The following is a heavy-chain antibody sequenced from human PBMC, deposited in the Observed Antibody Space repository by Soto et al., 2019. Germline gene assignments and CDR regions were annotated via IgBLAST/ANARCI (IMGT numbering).Heavy chain of an antibody. CDR3: TRPPVGAFDI. J-gene: IGHJ3*02. D-gene: IGHD1-26*01. CDR2: IRSKANSYAT. Sequence: GGSLRLSCAASGFTFSGSAMHWVRQASGKGLEWVGRIRSKANSYATAYAASVKGRFTISRDDSKNTAYLQMNSLKTEDTAVYYCTRPPVGAFDIWGQGTMVTVSS. V-gene: IGHV3-73*01. CDR1: GFTFSGSA.